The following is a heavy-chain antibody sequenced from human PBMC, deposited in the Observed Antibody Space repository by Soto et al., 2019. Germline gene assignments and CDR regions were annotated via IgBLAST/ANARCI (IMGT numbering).Heavy chain of an antibody. Sequence: EVQLVESGGGLVKPGGSLRLSCAASGFTFSNVWMTWIRQAPGKGLAWVGRIKRKTDGETTDYGAPVKGRFTVSRDDSKNTLYLQMNSLKAEDTGLYYCATSEWNDAFDIWGHGTMVTVSS. CDR2: IKRKTDGETT. V-gene: IGHV3-15*01. J-gene: IGHJ3*02. CDR3: ATSEWNDAFDI. D-gene: IGHD3-3*01. CDR1: GFTFSNVW.